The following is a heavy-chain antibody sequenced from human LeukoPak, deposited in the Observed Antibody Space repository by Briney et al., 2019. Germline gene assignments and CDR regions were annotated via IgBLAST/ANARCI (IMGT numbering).Heavy chain of an antibody. CDR2: INPNTGTT. CDR3: ATVFRIAAAGQVDFDY. V-gene: IGHV1-46*01. Sequence: GASVKVSCKASGYIFSNYYMHWVRLAPGQGLEWMGIINPNTGTTSYAQKFQGRVTMTEDTSTDTAYMELSSLRSEDTAVYYCATVFRIAAAGQVDFDYWGQGTLVTVSS. CDR1: GYIFSNYY. J-gene: IGHJ4*02. D-gene: IGHD6-13*01.